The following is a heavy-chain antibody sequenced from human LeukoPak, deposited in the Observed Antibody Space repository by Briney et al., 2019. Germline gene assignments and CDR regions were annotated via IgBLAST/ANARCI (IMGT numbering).Heavy chain of an antibody. CDR1: GGSISSGSYY. V-gene: IGHV4-61*02. D-gene: IGHD3-10*01. J-gene: IGHJ4*02. CDR3: AREINRSLDY. Sequence: SETLSLTCTVSGGSISSGSYYWSWIRQPAGKGLEWIGRIYTSGSTNYNPSLKSRVTISVDTSKNQFSLKLSSVTAADTAVYYCAREINRSLDYWGQGTLVTVSS. CDR2: IYTSGST.